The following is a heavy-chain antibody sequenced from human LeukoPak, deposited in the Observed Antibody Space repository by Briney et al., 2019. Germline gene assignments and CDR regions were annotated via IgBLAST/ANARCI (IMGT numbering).Heavy chain of an antibody. V-gene: IGHV3-20*04. Sequence: PGGSLRLSCAASGFTLDDYGMSWVRQAPGKGLEWVSGINWNGGSTGYADSVKGRFTISRDNAKNSLYLQMNSLRAEDTALYYCASHGVWFGELSSYYYYGMDVWGQGTTVTVSS. D-gene: IGHD3-10*01. CDR1: GFTLDDYG. J-gene: IGHJ6*02. CDR2: INWNGGST. CDR3: ASHGVWFGELSSYYYYGMDV.